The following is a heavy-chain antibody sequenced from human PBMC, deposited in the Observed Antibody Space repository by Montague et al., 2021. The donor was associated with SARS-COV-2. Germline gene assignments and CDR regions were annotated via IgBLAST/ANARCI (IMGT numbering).Heavy chain of an antibody. V-gene: IGHV2-70*04. Sequence: PELVKPTQTLTLTCTFSGFPLSTSGMRASWIRQPPGKALEWLARIDWDDDKFYSTSLKTRLTISKDTSKNQVVLTMTNMDPVDTATYYCARSYYDILTAYYTPFDYWGQGTLVTVSS. CDR3: ARSYYDILTAYYTPFDY. D-gene: IGHD3-9*01. CDR1: GFPLSTSGMR. CDR2: IDWDDDK. J-gene: IGHJ4*02.